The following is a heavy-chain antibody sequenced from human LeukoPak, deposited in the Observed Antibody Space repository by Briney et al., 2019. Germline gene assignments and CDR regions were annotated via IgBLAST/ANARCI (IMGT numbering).Heavy chain of an antibody. D-gene: IGHD3-22*01. CDR1: GFTFSNAW. CDR3: TTDRLVYDADYDY. V-gene: IGHV3-15*01. Sequence: GGSLRLSCAASGFTFSNAWMSWVRQAPGKGLEWVGRIKSKTDGGTTDYAAPVKGRFTISRDDSKNTLYLQMNSLKTEDTAVYYCTTDRLVYDADYDYWGQGTLVTVSS. J-gene: IGHJ4*02. CDR2: IKSKTDGGTT.